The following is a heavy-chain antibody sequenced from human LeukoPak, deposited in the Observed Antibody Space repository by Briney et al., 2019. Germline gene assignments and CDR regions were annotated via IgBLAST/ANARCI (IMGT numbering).Heavy chain of an antibody. CDR1: GGSISSYY. J-gene: IGHJ5*02. D-gene: IGHD2-15*01. CDR2: IYTSGST. Sequence: SETLSLTRTVSGGSISSYYWSWIRQPAGKGLEWIGRIYTSGSTNYNPSLKSRVTMSVDTSKNQFSLKLSSVTAADTAVYYCARDRRYCSGGSCYNNWFDPWGQGTLVTVSS. V-gene: IGHV4-4*07. CDR3: ARDRRYCSGGSCYNNWFDP.